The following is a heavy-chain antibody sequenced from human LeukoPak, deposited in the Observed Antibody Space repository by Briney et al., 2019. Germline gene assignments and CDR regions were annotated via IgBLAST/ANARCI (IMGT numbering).Heavy chain of an antibody. CDR2: INSDGSSA. V-gene: IGHV3-74*01. CDR1: GFTFSTYW. D-gene: IGHD2-2*01. J-gene: IGHJ4*02. CDR3: ARAPDKIGYCSGTTCPS. Sequence: PGGSLRLPCAASGFTFSTYWMHWVRQAPGKGLVWLSCINSDGSSATYADSVKGRFTISRDNAKNTLYLQMNSLRAEDTAVYYCARAPDKIGYCSGTTCPSWGQGTLVTVSS.